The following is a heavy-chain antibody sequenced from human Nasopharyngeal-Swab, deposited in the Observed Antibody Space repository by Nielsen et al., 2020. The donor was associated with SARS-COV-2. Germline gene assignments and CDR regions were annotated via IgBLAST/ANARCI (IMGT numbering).Heavy chain of an antibody. CDR3: AKDLHLTSDYIHYASFDY. Sequence: GGSLRLSCAASGFTFSGSAMHWVRQAPGKGLEWVAVISYDGSNKYYADSVKGRFTISRDNSKNTLYLQMNSLRAEDTAVYYCAKDLHLTSDYIHYASFDYWGQGTLVTVSS. J-gene: IGHJ4*02. CDR2: ISYDGSNK. D-gene: IGHD4-11*01. CDR1: GFTFSGSA. V-gene: IGHV3-30-3*01.